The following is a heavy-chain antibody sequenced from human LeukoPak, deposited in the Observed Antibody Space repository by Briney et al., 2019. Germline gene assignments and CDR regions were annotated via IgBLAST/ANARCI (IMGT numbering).Heavy chain of an antibody. J-gene: IGHJ5*02. CDR3: ARNNYDILTGNYIFWFDP. CDR1: GGSISSYY. Sequence: SEALSLTCTVSGGSISSYYWSWIRQPPGKGLEWIGYIYYSGSTNYNPSLTSRVTISVATSKNQFSMKLSSVNAVNTAVYYCARNNYDILTGNYIFWFDPWGQGTLVTVSS. CDR2: IYYSGST. D-gene: IGHD3-9*01. V-gene: IGHV4-59*01.